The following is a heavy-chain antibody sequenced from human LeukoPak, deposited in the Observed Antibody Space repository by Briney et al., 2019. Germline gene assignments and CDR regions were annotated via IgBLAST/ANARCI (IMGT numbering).Heavy chain of an antibody. D-gene: IGHD3-22*01. Sequence: SETLSLTCTVSGGSISSGGYYWSWIRQPPGKGLEWIGYIYHSGSTYYNPSLKSRVTISVDRSKNQFSLKLSSVTAADTAVYYCARAGYYYDSSGYYLLRDWGQGTLVTVSS. CDR1: GGSISSGGYY. J-gene: IGHJ4*02. CDR3: ARAGYYYDSSGYYLLRD. V-gene: IGHV4-30-2*01. CDR2: IYHSGST.